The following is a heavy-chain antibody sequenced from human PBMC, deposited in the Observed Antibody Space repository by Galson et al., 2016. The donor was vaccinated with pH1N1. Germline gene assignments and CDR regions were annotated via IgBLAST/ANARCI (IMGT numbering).Heavy chain of an antibody. CDR1: GFSLSTSGVG. Sequence: PALVKPTQTLTLTCTFSGFSLSTSGVGVGWIRQSPGKALEWLALIYWDDDKRYSPSLTSRLTITKDTSKNQMVLTMTNMDPVDTATYYCAHNRQRSGGTYYRPFDYWGQGTLVTVSS. D-gene: IGHD1-26*01. V-gene: IGHV2-5*02. CDR3: AHNRQRSGGTYYRPFDY. CDR2: IYWDDDK. J-gene: IGHJ4*02.